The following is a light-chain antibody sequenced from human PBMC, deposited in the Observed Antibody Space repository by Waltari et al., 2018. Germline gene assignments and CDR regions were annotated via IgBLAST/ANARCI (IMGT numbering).Light chain of an antibody. J-gene: IGKJ4*01. Sequence: IVLTQSPGTLSLSPGERATLSCRASQTVRTNYLAWYQQKPGQAPTLLSYGASSRATGIPDMFSGSGSGTDFSLTISSLEPEDFAVYYCQQYDISPLTFGGGTKVEIK. CDR3: QQYDISPLT. CDR1: QTVRTNY. V-gene: IGKV3-20*01. CDR2: GAS.